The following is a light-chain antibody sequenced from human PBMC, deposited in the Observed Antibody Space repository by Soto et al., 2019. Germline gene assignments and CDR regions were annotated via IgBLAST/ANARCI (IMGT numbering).Light chain of an antibody. CDR2: GAS. CDR1: QSVSSSY. Sequence: EIVLTQSPGTLSLSPGERATLSCRASQSVSSSYLAWYQQKPGQAPRLLIYGASSRATGIPHRFSGSGSGTDFSLSISRLEPEDFAVYYCHQYGSLYTFGKGTKLQIK. V-gene: IGKV3-20*01. J-gene: IGKJ2*01. CDR3: HQYGSLYT.